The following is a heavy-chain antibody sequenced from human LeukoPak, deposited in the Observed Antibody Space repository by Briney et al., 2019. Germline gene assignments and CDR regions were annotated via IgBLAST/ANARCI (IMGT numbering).Heavy chain of an antibody. Sequence: PGGSLRLSCAASGFTFSSYAMSWVRQAPGKGLEWVSAISGSGGSTYYADSVKGRFTISRDNSKNTLYLQMNSLTAEDTAVYYCAKRERYYYGSGSYYILDYWGQGTLVTVSS. CDR3: AKRERYYYGSGSYYILDY. V-gene: IGHV3-23*01. CDR2: ISGSGGST. D-gene: IGHD3-10*01. CDR1: GFTFSSYA. J-gene: IGHJ4*02.